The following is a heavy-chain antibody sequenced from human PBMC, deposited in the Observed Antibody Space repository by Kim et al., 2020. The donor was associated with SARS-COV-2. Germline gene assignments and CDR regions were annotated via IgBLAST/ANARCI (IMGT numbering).Heavy chain of an antibody. V-gene: IGHV3-30*18. CDR1: GFTFSSYG. J-gene: IGHJ1*01. CDR2: ISYDGSNK. CDR3: AKEALGSEYFQH. D-gene: IGHD6-6*01. Sequence: GGSLRLSCAASGFTFSSYGMHWVRQAPGKGLEWVAVISYDGSNKYYADSVKGRFTISRDNSKNTLYLQMNSLRAEDTAVYYCAKEALGSEYFQHWGQGTLVTVSS.